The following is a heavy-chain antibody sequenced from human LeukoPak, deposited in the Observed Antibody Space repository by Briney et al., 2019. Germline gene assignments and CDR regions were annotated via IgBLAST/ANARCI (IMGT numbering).Heavy chain of an antibody. CDR3: ARAIFPTPGYSSGWYEYYYYYGMDV. V-gene: IGHV3-30-3*01. CDR2: ISYDGSNK. CDR1: GFTFSSYA. J-gene: IGHJ6*02. Sequence: PGRSLRLSCAASGFTFSSYAMHWVRQAPGKGLEWVAVISYDGSNKYYADSVKGRFTISRDNSKNTLYLQTNSLRAEDTAVYYCARAIFPTPGYSSGWYEYYYYYGMDVWGQGTTVTVSS. D-gene: IGHD6-19*01.